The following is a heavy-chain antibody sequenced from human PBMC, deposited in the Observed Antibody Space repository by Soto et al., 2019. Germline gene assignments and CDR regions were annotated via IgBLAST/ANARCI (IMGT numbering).Heavy chain of an antibody. CDR1: GFTFSSYS. CDR2: ISSSSSTI. D-gene: IGHD3-22*01. J-gene: IGHJ4*02. Sequence: EVQLVESGGSLVQPGGSLRLSCAASGFTFSSYSMNWVRQAPGKGLEWVSYISSSSSTIYYADSVKGRFTISRDNAKNSLYLQMNRLRAADTAVYYWARDPRWGGYYYGYWGPGTLVTVS. V-gene: IGHV3-48*01. CDR3: ARDPRWGGYYYGY.